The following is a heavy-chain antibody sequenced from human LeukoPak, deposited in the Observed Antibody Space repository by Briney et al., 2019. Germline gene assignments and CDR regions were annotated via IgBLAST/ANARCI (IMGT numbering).Heavy chain of an antibody. CDR1: GFTFSSYW. CDR2: IKQDGSEK. D-gene: IGHD3-10*01. J-gene: IGHJ6*03. Sequence: GGSLRLSCAASGFTFSSYWMSWVRQAPGKGLEWVANIKQDGSEKYYVDSVKGRFTISRDNAKNSLYLQMNSLRAEDTAVYYCARLLLLWFGENYYYYMDVWGKGTTVTISS. CDR3: ARLLLLWFGENYYYYMDV. V-gene: IGHV3-7*01.